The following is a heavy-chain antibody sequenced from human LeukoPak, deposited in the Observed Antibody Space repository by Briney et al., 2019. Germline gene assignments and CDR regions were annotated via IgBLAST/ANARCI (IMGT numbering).Heavy chain of an antibody. D-gene: IGHD6-13*01. J-gene: IGHJ6*02. V-gene: IGHV4-59*01. CDR3: ARDYSSSWYLTRQGLGMVV. CDR2: ISDSGST. CDR1: GGSMNSFY. Sequence: PSETLSLTCTVSGGSMNSFYWSWIRQPPGKGLEWIAYISDSGSTNYNPSLKSRVTISIDPSKNQFSLNLNSVTAADTAVYYCARDYSSSWYLTRQGLGMVVWGQGTTVTVSS.